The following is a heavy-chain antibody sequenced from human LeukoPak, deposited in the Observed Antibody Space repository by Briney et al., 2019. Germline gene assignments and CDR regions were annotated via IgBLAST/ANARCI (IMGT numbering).Heavy chain of an antibody. Sequence: ASVKVSCKASGYSFTNYYIHWVRQAPGQGPEWMGIINPTNGGTTYAPKFQGRVTMTKDTSTSTVCMVLSRLGSADTALYYCARETDIAVAANYFDYWGQGTLVTVSS. D-gene: IGHD6-19*01. CDR2: INPTNGGT. J-gene: IGHJ4*02. V-gene: IGHV1-46*01. CDR3: ARETDIAVAANYFDY. CDR1: GYSFTNYY.